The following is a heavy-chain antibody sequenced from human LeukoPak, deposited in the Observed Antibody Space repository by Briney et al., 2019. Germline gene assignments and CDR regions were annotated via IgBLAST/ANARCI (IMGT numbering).Heavy chain of an antibody. J-gene: IGHJ4*02. CDR2: FDPEDGET. V-gene: IGHV1-24*01. D-gene: IGHD4-11*01. Sequence: SVKVSCKVSGYTLTELSMHWVRQAPGKGLEWMGGFDPEDGETIYAQKFQGRVTMTTDTSTSTAYMELRNLRSDDTAVYYCARHDYHHTYFDFWGQGTLVTVSS. CDR1: GYTLTELS. CDR3: ARHDYHHTYFDF.